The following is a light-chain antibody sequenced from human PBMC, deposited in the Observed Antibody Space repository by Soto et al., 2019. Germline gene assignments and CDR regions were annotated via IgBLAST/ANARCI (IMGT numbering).Light chain of an antibody. CDR3: HQYGSTPFT. CDR2: GAS. CDR1: QSVSTNY. J-gene: IGKJ3*01. V-gene: IGKV3-20*01. Sequence: IVLPQSPGTLSLSPGDRATLSCRASQSVSTNYLAWYQQSLGQAPRLLIYGASSRATGIPDRFSGNGSGTDFTLTISKLEPEDFAVYYCHQYGSTPFTFGPGTKVDIK.